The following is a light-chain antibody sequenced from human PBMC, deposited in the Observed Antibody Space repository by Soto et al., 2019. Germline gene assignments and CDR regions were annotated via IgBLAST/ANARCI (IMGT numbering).Light chain of an antibody. V-gene: IGKV1-5*01. J-gene: IGKJ1*01. CDR3: QQYNNYPWT. CDR2: DAS. CDR1: QSISSW. Sequence: DIQMTQSPSTLSASVGDRVTITCRASQSISSWLAWYQQKPGKAPNLLIYDASNLESGVPSRFSGSGSGADFTLTISSLQPDDFATYYCQQYNNYPWTFGQGTNVEIK.